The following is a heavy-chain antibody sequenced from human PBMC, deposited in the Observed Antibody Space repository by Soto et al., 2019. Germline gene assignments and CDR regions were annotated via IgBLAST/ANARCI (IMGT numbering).Heavy chain of an antibody. D-gene: IGHD2-15*01. CDR3: FQAEDGRRDTVPVSAFLLNRSSDL. J-gene: IGHJ2*01. Sequence: KCLEWVSGIRWNSGSICYADSVKGRFTISRDNAKNSLYLQMNSLRAEDTALYFFFQAEDGRRDTVPVSAFLLNRSSDL. CDR2: IRWNSGSI. V-gene: IGHV3-9*01.